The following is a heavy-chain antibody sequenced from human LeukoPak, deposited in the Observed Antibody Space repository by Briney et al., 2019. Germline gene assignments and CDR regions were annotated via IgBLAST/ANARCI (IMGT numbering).Heavy chain of an antibody. Sequence: SVKVSCKASGGTFSSYAISWVRQAPGQGLEWMGRIIPILGIANYAQKFQGRVTITADKSTSTAYMELSSLRSEDTAVYYCAKDSGDYGSDYWGQGTLVTVSS. CDR3: AKDSGDYGSDY. V-gene: IGHV1-69*04. CDR2: IIPILGIA. D-gene: IGHD4-17*01. CDR1: GGTFSSYA. J-gene: IGHJ4*02.